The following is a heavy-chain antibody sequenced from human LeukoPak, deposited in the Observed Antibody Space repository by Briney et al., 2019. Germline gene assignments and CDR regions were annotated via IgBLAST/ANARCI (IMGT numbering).Heavy chain of an antibody. D-gene: IGHD6-6*01. J-gene: IGHJ6*02. CDR3: ARDLIIEQLGYYYGMDV. Sequence: GGSLRLSCAASGFTFSSYSMNWVRQAPGKGLEWVSSISSSSSYIYYADSVKGRFTISRDNAKNTLYLQMNSLRAEDTAVYYCARDLIIEQLGYYYGMDVWGQGTTVTVSS. V-gene: IGHV3-21*01. CDR2: ISSSSSYI. CDR1: GFTFSSYS.